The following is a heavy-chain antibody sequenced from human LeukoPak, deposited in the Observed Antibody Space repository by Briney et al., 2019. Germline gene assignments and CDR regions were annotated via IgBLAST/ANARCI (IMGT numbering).Heavy chain of an antibody. CDR2: INPNSGGT. Sequence: ASVKVSCKASGYTFTGYYMHWVRQAPGQGLEWMGWINPNSGGTNYAQKFQGRVTMTRDTSISTAYMELSRLRSDDTAVYYCARARQSTTGTTGYWGQGTLVTVSS. V-gene: IGHV1-2*02. CDR1: GYTFTGYY. D-gene: IGHD1-1*01. J-gene: IGHJ4*02. CDR3: ARARQSTTGTTGY.